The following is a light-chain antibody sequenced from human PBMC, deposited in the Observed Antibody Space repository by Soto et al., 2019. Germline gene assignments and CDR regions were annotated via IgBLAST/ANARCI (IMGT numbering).Light chain of an antibody. CDR1: QSVSSSY. J-gene: IGKJ1*01. Sequence: EIVLTQSPGTLYLSPGERATLSCRASQSVSSSYLAWYQQKPGQAPRLLIYGASSRATGIPDRFSGSGSGTDFTLTIIRLEPEDFAVYYCQQYGSSPTTFGQGTKVDIK. CDR2: GAS. V-gene: IGKV3-20*01. CDR3: QQYGSSPTT.